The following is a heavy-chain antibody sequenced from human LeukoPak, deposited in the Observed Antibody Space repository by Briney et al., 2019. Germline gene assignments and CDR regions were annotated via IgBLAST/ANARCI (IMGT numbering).Heavy chain of an antibody. V-gene: IGHV4-39*01. CDR3: ATTSSIAARPDY. D-gene: IGHD6-6*01. CDR2: ICYSGST. CDR1: GGSISSSSYY. Sequence: SETLSLTCTVSGGSISSSSYYWGWIRQPPGKGLEWIGSICYSGSTYYNPSLKSRVTISVDTSKNQFSLKLSSVTAADTAVYYCATTSSIAARPDYWGQGTLVTVSS. J-gene: IGHJ4*02.